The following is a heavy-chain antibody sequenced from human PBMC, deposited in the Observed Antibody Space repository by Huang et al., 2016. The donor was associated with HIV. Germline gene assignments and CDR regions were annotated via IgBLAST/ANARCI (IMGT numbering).Heavy chain of an antibody. CDR3: ATVIPYGSGTPDY. Sequence: EIHLAESGGGLVKPGGSLRLSCAASGFTFSTAWMSWGRECPGKGLEWIGRFKSKVHGGTTDSAAPVKGRFTISRDDSKNMLYLQMKSLKTEDTAVYYCATVIPYGSGTPDYWGQGTLVTVSS. D-gene: IGHD3-10*01. CDR2: FKSKVHGGTT. V-gene: IGHV3-15*01. CDR1: GFTFSTAW. J-gene: IGHJ4*02.